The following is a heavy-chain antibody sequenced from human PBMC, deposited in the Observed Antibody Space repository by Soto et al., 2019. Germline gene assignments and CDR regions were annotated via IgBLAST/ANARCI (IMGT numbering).Heavy chain of an antibody. CDR3: ARGPDPTYSDF. CDR1: GYTFSNFG. J-gene: IGHJ4*02. V-gene: IGHV1-18*01. CDR2: LNTDNGNT. Sequence: ASVKVSCKASGYTFSNFGITWVRQAPGQGLEWMGWLNTDNGNTNFALKFQGRVTMTTDTSTNTTYMDLRSLTSDDTAVYYCARGPDPTYSDFWGQ.